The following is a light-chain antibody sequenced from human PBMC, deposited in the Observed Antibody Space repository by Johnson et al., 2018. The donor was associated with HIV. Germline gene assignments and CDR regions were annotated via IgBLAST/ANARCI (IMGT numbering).Light chain of an antibody. J-gene: IGLJ1*01. CDR3: GTWDSSLSAGQV. V-gene: IGLV1-51*01. Sequence: QPVLTQPPSVSAAPGQKVTISCSGSSSNIGNNYVSWYQQLPGTAPKLLIYDNNKRPSGIPDRFSGPKSGTSATLGITGLQTGDEADYYCGTWDSSLSAGQVFGTGTKVTVL. CDR2: DNN. CDR1: SSNIGNNY.